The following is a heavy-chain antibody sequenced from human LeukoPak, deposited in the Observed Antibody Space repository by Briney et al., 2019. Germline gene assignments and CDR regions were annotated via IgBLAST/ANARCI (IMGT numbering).Heavy chain of an antibody. Sequence: ASVKVSCKASGGTFSSYAISWVRQAPGQGLEWMGGIIPIFGTANYAQKFQGRVTITTDESTSTAYMELSSLRSEDTAVYYCASSPSLDWLLCWFDPWGQGTLVTVSS. CDR2: IIPIFGTA. V-gene: IGHV1-69*05. J-gene: IGHJ5*02. D-gene: IGHD3-9*01. CDR3: ASSPSLDWLLCWFDP. CDR1: GGTFSSYA.